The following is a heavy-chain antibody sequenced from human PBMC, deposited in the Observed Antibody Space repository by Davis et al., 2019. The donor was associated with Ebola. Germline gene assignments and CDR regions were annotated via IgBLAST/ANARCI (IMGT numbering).Heavy chain of an antibody. J-gene: IGHJ6*02. V-gene: IGHV3-30-3*01. CDR1: GFTFSSYW. Sequence: PGGSLRLSCAASGFTFSSYWMSWVRQAPGKGLEWVAVISYDGSNKYYADSMKGRFTISRDTSKNTLYLQVNSLRTEDTAVYYCARDAYGMDVWGHGTTVTVSS. CDR2: ISYDGSNK. CDR3: ARDAYGMDV.